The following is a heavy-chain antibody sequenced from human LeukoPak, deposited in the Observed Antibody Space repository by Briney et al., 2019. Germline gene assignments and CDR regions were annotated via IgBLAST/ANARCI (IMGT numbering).Heavy chain of an antibody. Sequence: GGSLRLSCAASGFTFSSYGMHWVRQAPGKGLEWVAVIWYDGSNKYYADSVKGRFTIYRENSKNTVYLQMNRRRAEDTAVYYCAKGTSITMIVVVSSGHDAFDIWGQGTMVTVSS. D-gene: IGHD3-22*01. CDR1: GFTFSSYG. J-gene: IGHJ3*02. CDR3: AKGTSITMIVVVSSGHDAFDI. V-gene: IGHV3-33*06. CDR2: IWYDGSNK.